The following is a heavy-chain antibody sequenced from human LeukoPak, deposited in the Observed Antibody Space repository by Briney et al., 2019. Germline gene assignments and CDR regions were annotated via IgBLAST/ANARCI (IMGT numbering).Heavy chain of an antibody. CDR3: AKDTSRNGSGSFYY. CDR1: GFTFDDYA. J-gene: IGHJ4*02. D-gene: IGHD3-10*01. Sequence: GGSLRLSCAASGFTFDDYAMHWVRQAPGKGLEWVSLISGDGGSTYYADSVKGRFTISRDNSKNTLYLQMNSLRAEDTAVYYCAKDTSRNGSGSFYYWGQGTLVTVSS. V-gene: IGHV3-43*02. CDR2: ISGDGGST.